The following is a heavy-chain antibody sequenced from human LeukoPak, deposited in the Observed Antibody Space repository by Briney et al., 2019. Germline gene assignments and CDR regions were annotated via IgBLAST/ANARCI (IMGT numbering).Heavy chain of an antibody. Sequence: PGGSLRLSCAASGFTFSDYYMSWIRQAPGKGLEWVSYISSSSSYTNYADSVKGRFTISRDNAKNSLYLQMNSLRAEDTAVYYCAGVVRGVSFDYWGQGTLVIVSS. V-gene: IGHV3-11*03. CDR3: AGVVRGVSFDY. CDR2: ISSSSSYT. J-gene: IGHJ4*02. CDR1: GFTFSDYY. D-gene: IGHD3-10*01.